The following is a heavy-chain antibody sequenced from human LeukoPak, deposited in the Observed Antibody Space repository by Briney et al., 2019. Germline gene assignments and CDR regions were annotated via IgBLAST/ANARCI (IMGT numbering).Heavy chain of an antibody. CDR3: ARATQYYYGSGYFDY. Sequence: PSETLSLTCTVSGGSISSYYWSWIRQPPGKGLEWIGYIYYSGSTNYNPTLKSRVTISVDTSKNQFSLKLSSVTAADTAVYYCARATQYYYGSGYFDYWGQGTLVTVSS. CDR1: GGSISSYY. CDR2: IYYSGST. D-gene: IGHD3-10*01. V-gene: IGHV4-59*01. J-gene: IGHJ4*02.